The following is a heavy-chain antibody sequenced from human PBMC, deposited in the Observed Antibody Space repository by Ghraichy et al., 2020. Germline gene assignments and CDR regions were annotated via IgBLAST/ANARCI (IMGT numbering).Heavy chain of an antibody. Sequence: SETLSLTCTVSGYSISSGYYWGWIRQPPGKGLEWIGSIYHSGSTYYNPSLKSRVTISVDTSKNQFSLKLSSVTAADTAVYYCARDQYYYDSSGYWGDDAFDIWGQGTMVTVSS. CDR3: ARDQYYYDSSGYWGDDAFDI. CDR1: GYSISSGYY. D-gene: IGHD3-22*01. CDR2: IYHSGST. V-gene: IGHV4-38-2*02. J-gene: IGHJ3*02.